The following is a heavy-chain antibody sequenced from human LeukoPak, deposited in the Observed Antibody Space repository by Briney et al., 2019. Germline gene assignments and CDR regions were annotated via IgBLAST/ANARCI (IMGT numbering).Heavy chain of an antibody. J-gene: IGHJ3*01. CDR3: ARAPRTGWYSSTV. V-gene: IGHV3-21*01. D-gene: IGHD6-19*01. CDR2: ISSSSYI. CDR1: GFTFSSYS. Sequence: GGSLRLSCAASGFTFSSYSMNWVRQAPGKGLEWVSSISSSSYIYYADSVKGRFTISRDNAKNSLYLQMNSLRAEDTAVYYCARAPRTGWYSSTVWGQGTMVTVSS.